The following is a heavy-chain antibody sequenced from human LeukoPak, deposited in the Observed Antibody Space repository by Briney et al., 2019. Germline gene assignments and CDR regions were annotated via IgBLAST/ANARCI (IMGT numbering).Heavy chain of an antibody. CDR1: GGSISSSSYY. J-gene: IGHJ2*01. CDR2: IYYSGST. CDR3: ARDRSTVVTPPWYFDL. D-gene: IGHD4-23*01. V-gene: IGHV4-39*07. Sequence: SETLSLTCTVSGGSISSSSYYWGWIRQPPGRGLEWIGSIYYSGSTYYNPSLKSRATISVDTSKNQFSLKLSSVTAADTAVYYCARDRSTVVTPPWYFDLWGRGTLVTVSS.